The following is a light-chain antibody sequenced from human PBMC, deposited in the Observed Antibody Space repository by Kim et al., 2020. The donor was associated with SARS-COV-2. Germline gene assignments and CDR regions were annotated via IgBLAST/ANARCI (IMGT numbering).Light chain of an antibody. CDR3: QQYSTYSWT. CDR2: KAS. J-gene: IGKJ1*01. V-gene: IGKV1-5*03. Sequence: DIQMTQSPSTLSASIGDRVTITCRASQSISSWLAWYQQKPGKVPKFLIYKASRLESGVPSRFSGSGSGTEFTLTISSLQPDDSATYYCQQYSTYSWTFGQGTKVDIK. CDR1: QSISSW.